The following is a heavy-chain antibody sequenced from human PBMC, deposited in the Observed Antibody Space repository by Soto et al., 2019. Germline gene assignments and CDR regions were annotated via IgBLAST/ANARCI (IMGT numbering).Heavy chain of an antibody. V-gene: IGHV4-39*01. CDR3: ASLPLNVSDADS. J-gene: IGHJ4*02. CDR1: GGSITSSEYY. D-gene: IGHD1-1*01. CDR2: IYYSGSS. Sequence: SETLSLTCTVSGGSITSSEYYWAWIRQPPGKGLQFVGTIYYSGSSYSNPSLKSRLSMSVDTSKNQFSLTMKYVTAADTVVYYSASLPLNVSDADSWGQGVLVTVSS.